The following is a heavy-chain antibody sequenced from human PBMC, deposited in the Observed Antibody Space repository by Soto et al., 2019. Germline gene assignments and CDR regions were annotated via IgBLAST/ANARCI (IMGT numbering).Heavy chain of an antibody. V-gene: IGHV4-59*01. D-gene: IGHD3-22*01. J-gene: IGHJ3*02. CDR1: GASITSSY. Sequence: SETLSLTCTVSGASITSSYWSWIRQSPGKGLEWIGYVYYSGSTNYNPSLKSRVTISVDTSKNQFSLKLSSVTAADTAVYYCARGYYDSSGQSNTFDIWGQGTMVTVSS. CDR2: VYYSGST. CDR3: ARGYYDSSGQSNTFDI.